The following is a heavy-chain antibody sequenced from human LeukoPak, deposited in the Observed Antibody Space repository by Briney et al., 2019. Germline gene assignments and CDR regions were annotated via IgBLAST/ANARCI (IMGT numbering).Heavy chain of an antibody. D-gene: IGHD2-21*01. J-gene: IGHJ3*02. CDR3: ATSMAQDVDAFHI. CDR2: ISSRSTYI. V-gene: IGHV3-21*01. CDR1: GFTFNKYT. Sequence: GGSLRLSCAASGFTFNKYTMNWVRQAPGKGLEWVSSISSRSTYIYYADSVKGRFTISRDNAKNSLYLQMNNLRAEDTAMFYCATSMAQDVDAFHIWGQGTMVTVSS.